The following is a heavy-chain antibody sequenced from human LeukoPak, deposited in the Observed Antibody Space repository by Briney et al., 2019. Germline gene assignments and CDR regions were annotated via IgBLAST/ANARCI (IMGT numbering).Heavy chain of an antibody. CDR3: ANREAYCSSTSCYAFDI. J-gene: IGHJ3*02. CDR1: GGTFSSYA. D-gene: IGHD2-2*01. CDR2: IIPIFGTA. V-gene: IGHV1-69*13. Sequence: AASVKVSCKASGGTFSSYAISWVRQAPGQGLEWMGGIIPIFGTANYAQKFQGRVTITADESTSTAYMELSSLRSEDTAVYYCANREAYCSSTSCYAFDIWGQGTMVTVSS.